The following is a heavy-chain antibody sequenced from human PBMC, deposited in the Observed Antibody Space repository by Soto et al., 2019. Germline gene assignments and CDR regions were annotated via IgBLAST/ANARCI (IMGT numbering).Heavy chain of an antibody. D-gene: IGHD6-19*01. V-gene: IGHV5-51*01. J-gene: IGHJ3*02. Sequence: PGESLKISCKVSGWTFINHWIAWVRQMPGKGLEWMGIIYPGDSDARYSPSFAGQVTISVDKSITTAYLHWSSLEASDSAVYYCARQGDMAATPADAFDIWGQGTLVTVSS. CDR3: ARQGDMAATPADAFDI. CDR1: GWTFINHW. CDR2: IYPGDSDA.